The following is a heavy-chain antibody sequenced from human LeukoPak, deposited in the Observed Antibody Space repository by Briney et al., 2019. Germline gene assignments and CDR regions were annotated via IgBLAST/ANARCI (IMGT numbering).Heavy chain of an antibody. CDR2: ITGSGSST. Sequence: GGALRLSCSASGFTFSGYYMSWIRQAPGKGLERVSNITGSGSSTDYVDSLRGRFTISRDNAKNSLYLQTNSLRVEDTAVYYCTRARSYGGNSGIVAFDIWGQGTMVTVSS. V-gene: IGHV3-11*05. J-gene: IGHJ3*02. CDR3: TRARSYGGNSGIVAFDI. D-gene: IGHD4-23*01. CDR1: GFTFSGYY.